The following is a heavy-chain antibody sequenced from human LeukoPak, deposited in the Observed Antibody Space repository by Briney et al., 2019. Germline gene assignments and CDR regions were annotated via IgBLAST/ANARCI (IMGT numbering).Heavy chain of an antibody. CDR1: GYSFTGYY. CDR2: MYPNDGNT. CDR3: ARDGVSPMVEFDY. Sequence: ASVKVSCKASGYSFTGYYMYWVRQAPGQGLEWMGWMYPNDGNTGYAQSFQGRLTITRNTSISTAYMELSSLRSDDTAVYYCARDGVSPMVEFDYWGQGTLVTVSS. D-gene: IGHD5/OR15-5a*01. J-gene: IGHJ4*02. V-gene: IGHV1-8*03.